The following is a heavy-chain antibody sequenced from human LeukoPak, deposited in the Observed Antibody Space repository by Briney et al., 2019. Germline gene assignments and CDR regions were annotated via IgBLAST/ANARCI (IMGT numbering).Heavy chain of an antibody. D-gene: IGHD2-21*01. Sequence: ASVKVSCKVSGYTLTELSMHWVRQAPGKGLEWMGGLDPEDGETMYAQKFQGRVTMTEDTSTDTAYMELSSLRSEDTAEYYWATKEVRGGFGDYYYYGMDVRGQGTTVTVSS. CDR1: GYTLTELS. CDR3: ATKEVRGGFGDYYYYGMDV. CDR2: LDPEDGET. V-gene: IGHV1-24*01. J-gene: IGHJ6*02.